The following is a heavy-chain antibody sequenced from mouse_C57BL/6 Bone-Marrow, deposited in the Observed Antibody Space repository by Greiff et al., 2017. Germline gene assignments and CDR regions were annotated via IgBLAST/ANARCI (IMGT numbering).Heavy chain of an antibody. V-gene: IGHV5-4*01. J-gene: IGHJ3*01. Sequence: EVQVVESGGGLVKPGGSLKLSCAASGFTFSSYAMSWVRQTPEKRLEWVATISDGGSYTYYPDKVKGRFTISRDNAKNNLYLQMSHLKSEDTAMYYCAREGFYNDYSWFAYWGQGTLVTVSA. CDR3: AREGFYNDYSWFAY. CDR1: GFTFSSYA. D-gene: IGHD2-3*01. CDR2: ISDGGSYT.